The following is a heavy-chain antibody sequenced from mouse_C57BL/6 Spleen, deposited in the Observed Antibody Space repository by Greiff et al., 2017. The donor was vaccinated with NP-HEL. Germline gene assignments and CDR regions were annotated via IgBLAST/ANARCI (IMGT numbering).Heavy chain of an antibody. CDR3: ARGPYYYGSSYAYFDY. Sequence: EVQLQQSGPELVKPGASVKISCKASGYTFTDYYMNWVKQSHGKSLEWIGDINPNNGGTSYNQKFKGKATLTVDKSSSTAYMELRSLTSEDSAVYYCARGPYYYGSSYAYFDYWGQGTTLTVSS. J-gene: IGHJ2*01. CDR2: INPNNGGT. CDR1: GYTFTDYY. D-gene: IGHD1-1*01. V-gene: IGHV1-26*01.